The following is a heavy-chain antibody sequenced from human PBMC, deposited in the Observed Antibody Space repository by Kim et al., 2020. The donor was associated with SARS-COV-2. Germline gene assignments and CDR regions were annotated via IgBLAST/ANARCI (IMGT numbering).Heavy chain of an antibody. CDR2: IYYSGSN. CDR1: GGSISSSSYY. Sequence: SETLSLTCTVSGGSISSSSYYWGWIRQPPGKGLEWIGSIYYSGSNYYNPSLKSRVTISVDTSKNQFSLKLSSVTAADTAVYYCAAYYYDSSGYTFDYWVQGTLVTVSS. D-gene: IGHD3-22*01. V-gene: IGHV4-39*07. CDR3: AAYYYDSSGYTFDY. J-gene: IGHJ4*02.